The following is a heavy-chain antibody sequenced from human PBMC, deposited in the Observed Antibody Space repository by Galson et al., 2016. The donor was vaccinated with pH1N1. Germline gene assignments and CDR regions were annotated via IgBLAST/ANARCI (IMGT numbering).Heavy chain of an antibody. CDR1: GGTFGSYG. J-gene: IGHJ2*01. CDR2: IIPILKTA. CDR3: AREDYYDTDLSDWYFDL. Sequence: SVKVSCKASGGTFGSYGFNWVRQAPGQGLEWMGGIIPILKTAKYAQKFQGRVTITADESTTTAYMELSSLRSEDTAVYSCAREDYYDTDLSDWYFDLWGRGTLLTVSS. V-gene: IGHV1-69*13. D-gene: IGHD3-22*01.